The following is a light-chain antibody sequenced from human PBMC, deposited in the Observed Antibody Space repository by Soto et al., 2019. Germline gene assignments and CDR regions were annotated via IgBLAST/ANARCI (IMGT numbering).Light chain of an antibody. CDR2: EVS. CDR1: QSVLYNYNNKNY. CDR3: MQSTQLPPT. J-gene: IGKJ5*01. V-gene: IGKV4-1*01. Sequence: DIVMTQTPDSLAVSLGEGATINCKSSQSVLYNYNNKNYLAWYLQKPGQSPQLLIYEVSTRVSGVPDRFSGSGSGTDFTLEISRVETDDVGIYYCMQSTQLPPTFGQGTRLEIK.